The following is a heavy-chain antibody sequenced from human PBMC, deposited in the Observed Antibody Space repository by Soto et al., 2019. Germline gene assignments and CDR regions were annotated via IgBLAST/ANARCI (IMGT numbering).Heavy chain of an antibody. CDR2: ISSSGSTI. CDR3: ARVPNFGVVIPGLISPPYGMDV. J-gene: IGHJ6*02. CDR1: GFTFSSYE. D-gene: IGHD3-3*01. V-gene: IGHV3-48*03. Sequence: EVQLVESGGGLVQPGGSLRLSCAASGFTFSSYEMNWVRQAPGKGLEWVSYISSSGSTIYYADSVKGRFTISRDNAKNSLYLQMNSLRAEDTAVYYCARVPNFGVVIPGLISPPYGMDVWGQGTTVNVSS.